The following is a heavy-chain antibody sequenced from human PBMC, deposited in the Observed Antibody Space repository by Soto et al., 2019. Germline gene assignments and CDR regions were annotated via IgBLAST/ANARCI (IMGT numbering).Heavy chain of an antibody. CDR2: VSPPFRTS. CDR3: ARVLYYGSGSYSPYGMDV. J-gene: IGHJ6*02. Sequence: QVQLVQSGAEVKKPGSSVKVSCKTSGFSFNNNGIGWVRQAPGHGLEWMGGVSPPFRTSNYARKFQGRISITADASTGTVNMGLSSLTSEDTAQYYCARVLYYGSGSYSPYGMDVWGQGTTVTVSS. V-gene: IGHV1-69*01. CDR1: GFSFNNNG. D-gene: IGHD3-10*01.